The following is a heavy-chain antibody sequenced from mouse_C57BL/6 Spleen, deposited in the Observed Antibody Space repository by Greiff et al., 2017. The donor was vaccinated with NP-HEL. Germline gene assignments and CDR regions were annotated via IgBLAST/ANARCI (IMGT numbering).Heavy chain of an antibody. CDR3: ARWGVDYDYDGGFAY. Sequence: QVQLQQSGAELVKPGASVKMSCKASGYTFTSYWITWVKQRPGQGLEWIGDIYPGSGSTNYNEKFKSKATLTVDTSSSTAYMQLSSLTSEDSAVYYCARWGVDYDYDGGFAYWGQGTLVTVSA. V-gene: IGHV1-55*01. CDR1: GYTFTSYW. J-gene: IGHJ3*01. D-gene: IGHD2-4*01. CDR2: IYPGSGST.